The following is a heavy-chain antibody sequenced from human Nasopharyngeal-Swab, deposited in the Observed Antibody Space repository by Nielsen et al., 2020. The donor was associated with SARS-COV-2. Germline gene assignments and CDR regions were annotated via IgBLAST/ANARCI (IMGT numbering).Heavy chain of an antibody. V-gene: IGHV3-21*01. CDR3: ARDQASGVYVLLGGYWFDP. CDR2: IGSSSSYI. D-gene: IGHD3-10*01. J-gene: IGHJ5*02. Sequence: VRQAPGKGLEWVSSIGSSSSYIYYADSVKGRFTISRDNAKNSLYLQMNSLRAEDTAVYYCARDQASGVYVLLGGYWFDPWGQGTLVTVSS.